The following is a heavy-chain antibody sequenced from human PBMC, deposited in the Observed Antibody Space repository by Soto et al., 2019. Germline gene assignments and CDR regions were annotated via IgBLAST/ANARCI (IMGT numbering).Heavy chain of an antibody. CDR2: INAGNGNT. Sequence: GAAVKVSGKASGYTFTSYAMHWVRQAPGQRLEWMGWINAGNGNTKYSQKFQGRVTITRDTSASTAYMELSSLRSEDTAVYYCARDPGVIAVAGTQGAFDIWGQGTMVTVSS. V-gene: IGHV1-3*01. D-gene: IGHD6-19*01. CDR3: ARDPGVIAVAGTQGAFDI. CDR1: GYTFTSYA. J-gene: IGHJ3*02.